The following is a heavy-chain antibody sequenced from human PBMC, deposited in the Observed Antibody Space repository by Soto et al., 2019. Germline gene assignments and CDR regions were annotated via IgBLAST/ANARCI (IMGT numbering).Heavy chain of an antibody. Sequence: SQTLSLTCAISGDSVSSNSAAWNWIRQSPSRGLEWLGRTYYGSKWYNDYAVSVKSRITINPDTSKNQLSLQLNSVTPEDTAVYYCAREGHCSGGSCYTHYYYMDVWGKGTTVTVSS. J-gene: IGHJ6*03. D-gene: IGHD2-15*01. CDR2: TYYGSKWYN. CDR3: AREGHCSGGSCYTHYYYMDV. CDR1: GDSVSSNSAA. V-gene: IGHV6-1*01.